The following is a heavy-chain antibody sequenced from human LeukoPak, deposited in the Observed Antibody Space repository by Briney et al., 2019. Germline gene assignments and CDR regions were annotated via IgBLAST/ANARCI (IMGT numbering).Heavy chain of an antibody. Sequence: GGSLRLSCAVSGFSFSTYSWNWVRQTPGKGLEWISYISRRDETIFYADSVKGRFTISRDNVNSFLYLQMNSLRAEDTALYYCARISKYSSRYDVMGAQGTLVTVSS. J-gene: IGHJ4*02. V-gene: IGHV3-48*01. D-gene: IGHD6-13*01. CDR1: GFSFSTYS. CDR2: ISRRDETI. CDR3: ARISKYSSRYDVM.